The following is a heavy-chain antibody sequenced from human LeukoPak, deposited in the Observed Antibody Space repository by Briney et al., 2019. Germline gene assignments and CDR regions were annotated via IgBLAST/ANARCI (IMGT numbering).Heavy chain of an antibody. V-gene: IGHV6-1*01. CDR2: TYYRSKWSS. Sequence: SQTLSLTCAISGDSVSSNSAAWNWIRQSPSRGLEWLGRTYYRSKWSSDYAVSVKNRITINPDTSKNQFSLHLNSVTPKDTAVYYCARDLWSGSYYYFDYWGQGTLVTVSS. J-gene: IGHJ4*02. CDR3: ARDLWSGSYYYFDY. CDR1: GDSVSSNSAA. D-gene: IGHD1-26*01.